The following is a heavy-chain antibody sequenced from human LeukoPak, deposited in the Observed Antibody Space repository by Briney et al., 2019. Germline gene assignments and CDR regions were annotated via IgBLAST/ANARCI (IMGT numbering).Heavy chain of an antibody. J-gene: IGHJ4*02. V-gene: IGHV3-23*01. CDR3: ARHSAGYYGSGSYPVHY. D-gene: IGHD3-10*01. CDR1: GFTFSSYA. Sequence: GGSLRGSCAASGFTFSSYARSWVRHAPGKGLQWVSAISGSGGSTYYADSVKGRFTISRDNSKSTLYLQMNSLRAEDTAVYYCARHSAGYYGSGSYPVHYWGQGTLVTVSS. CDR2: ISGSGGST.